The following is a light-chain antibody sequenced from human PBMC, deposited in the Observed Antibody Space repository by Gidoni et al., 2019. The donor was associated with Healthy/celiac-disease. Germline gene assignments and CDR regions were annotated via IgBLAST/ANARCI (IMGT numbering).Light chain of an antibody. CDR3: QQYYSTPWT. Sequence: IVMPQSPDPLAVSLGGMTTINCKSNQSVLYSSNNKNYLAWYQQKPGEPPKLLMYCASTRESGVPDRCSGSGSGTDFTLTISSLQAEDGAVYYCQQYYSTPWTFGQGTKVEIK. J-gene: IGKJ1*01. CDR2: CAS. V-gene: IGKV4-1*01. CDR1: QSVLYSSNNKNY.